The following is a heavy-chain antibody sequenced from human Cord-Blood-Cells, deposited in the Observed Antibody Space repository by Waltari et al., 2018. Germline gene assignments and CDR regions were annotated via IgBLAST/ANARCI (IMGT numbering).Heavy chain of an antibody. CDR2: IIPIFGTA. CDR1: GGTFSSYA. V-gene: IGHV1-69*01. J-gene: IGHJ3*02. D-gene: IGHD1-26*01. Sequence: QVQLVQSGAEVKKPGSSVKVSCKASGGTFSSYAISWVRQAPGHGLEWMGGIIPIFGTANYAQKFQGRVTITADESTSTAYMELSSLRSEDTAVYYCARAYGPGWELLRGDAFDIWGQGTMVTVSS. CDR3: ARAYGPGWELLRGDAFDI.